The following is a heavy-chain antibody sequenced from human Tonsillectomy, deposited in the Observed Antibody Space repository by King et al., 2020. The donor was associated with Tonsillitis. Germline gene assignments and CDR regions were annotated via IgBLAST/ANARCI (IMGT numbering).Heavy chain of an antibody. CDR1: GFSFSDHY. V-gene: IGHV3-72*01. CDR3: TRGPPGGIYFPPDY. Sequence: VQLVESGGGLVQPGGSLRLSCAASGFSFSDHYMDWVRQAPGKGLEWVGRTGDKANPYTTESAASVKGRLTISRDDSKNSLYLQMNSLKTEDTAVYYCTRGPPGGIYFPPDYWGQGTLVTVSS. D-gene: IGHD3-10*01. CDR2: TGDKANPYTT. J-gene: IGHJ4*02.